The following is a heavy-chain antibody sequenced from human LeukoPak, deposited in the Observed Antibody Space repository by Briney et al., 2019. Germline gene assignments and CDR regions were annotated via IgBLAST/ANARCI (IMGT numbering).Heavy chain of an antibody. CDR3: ARHVLSNRSFDT. CDR2: IFHDGST. J-gene: IGHJ5*02. Sequence: SETLSLTCNVSGVSINSILYYWGWIRQPPGKGLEWIGNIFHDGSTYFNPSLKSRVSLSVDTSKRYFSLKLTSVTAADTSVYYCARHVLSNRSFDTWGQGTLVSVSS. V-gene: IGHV4-39*01. D-gene: IGHD4/OR15-4a*01. CDR1: GVSINSILYY.